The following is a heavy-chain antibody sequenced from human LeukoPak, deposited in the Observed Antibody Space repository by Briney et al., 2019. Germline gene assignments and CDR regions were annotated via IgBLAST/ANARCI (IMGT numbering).Heavy chain of an antibody. CDR1: GYTFTSYA. CDR2: INAGNGNT. Sequence: RASVKVSCKASGYTFTSYAMHWVRQAPGQRLEWMGWINAGNGNTKYSQNFQGRITITRDTSATTAYMELSSLRPEDTAVYYCARTTRSWYEDNDAFDIWGQGTTVTVSS. V-gene: IGHV1-3*01. J-gene: IGHJ3*02. D-gene: IGHD6-13*01. CDR3: ARTTRSWYEDNDAFDI.